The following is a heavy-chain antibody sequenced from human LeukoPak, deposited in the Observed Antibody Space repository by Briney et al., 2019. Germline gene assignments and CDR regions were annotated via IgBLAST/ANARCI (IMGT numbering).Heavy chain of an antibody. J-gene: IGHJ4*02. CDR1: GFTFSSYG. Sequence: GGSLRLSCAASGFTFSSYGMHWVRQAPGKGLEWVAFIRYDGSNKYYADSVKGRFTISIDNSKNTLYLQMNSLRAEDTAVYYCASREQWLASVRDYWGQGTLVTVSS. CDR2: IRYDGSNK. V-gene: IGHV3-30*02. D-gene: IGHD6-19*01. CDR3: ASREQWLASVRDY.